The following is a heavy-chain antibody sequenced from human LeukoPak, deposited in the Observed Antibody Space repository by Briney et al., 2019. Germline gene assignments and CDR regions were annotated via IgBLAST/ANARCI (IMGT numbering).Heavy chain of an antibody. CDR2: ISASGFST. J-gene: IGHJ4*02. CDR3: AKSTTSGTTGYWAD. D-gene: IGHD3-9*01. CDR1: GYTFSSYG. V-gene: IGHV3-23*01. Sequence: GGSLRLSCAACGYTFSSYGMSWVRQAPGKGLEWVLTISASGFSTYFADSVKGRFTISRDSSRNTLYLQMDSLRAEDTALYYCAKSTTSGTTGYWADWGQGTLVTVSS.